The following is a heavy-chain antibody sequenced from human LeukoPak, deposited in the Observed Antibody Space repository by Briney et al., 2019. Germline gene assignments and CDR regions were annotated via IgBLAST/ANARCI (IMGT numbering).Heavy chain of an antibody. J-gene: IGHJ4*02. CDR3: ATGLGYCSSTSCYVFDY. D-gene: IGHD2-2*01. V-gene: IGHV1-2*02. Sequence: ASVTVSCKASGYTFTVYYMHWVRQAPGQGLEWMGWINPNSGGTNYAQKFQGRVTMTRDTSISTAYMELSRLRSDDTAVYYCATGLGYCSSTSCYVFDYWGQGTLVTVSS. CDR1: GYTFTVYY. CDR2: INPNSGGT.